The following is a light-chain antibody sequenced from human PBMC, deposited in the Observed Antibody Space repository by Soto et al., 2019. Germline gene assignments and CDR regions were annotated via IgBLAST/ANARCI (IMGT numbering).Light chain of an antibody. CDR1: QSISSW. CDR2: KAS. J-gene: IGKJ2*01. CDR3: QQYRSYPYT. Sequence: DVQKTKYPSTLSAAVGDRVTITCRASQSISSWLAWYQQKPGTAPKLLIYKASSLQSGVPSRFSGSGSGTEFTLTISSLQPDDFATYYCQQYRSYPYTFGQGTKLEIK. V-gene: IGKV1-5*03.